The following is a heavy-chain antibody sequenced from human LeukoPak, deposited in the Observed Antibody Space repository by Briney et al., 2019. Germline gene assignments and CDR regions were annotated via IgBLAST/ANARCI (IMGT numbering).Heavy chain of an antibody. D-gene: IGHD6-6*01. V-gene: IGHV3-21*01. CDR1: GFTFSSYS. CDR3: ARQGSSDAFDI. CDR2: ISSSSSYI. Sequence: GGSLRLSCAASGFTFSSYSMNWVRQAPGKGLEWVSSISSSSSYIYYADSVKGQFTISRDNAKNSLYLQMNSLRAEDTAVYYCARQGSSDAFDIWGQGTMVTVSS. J-gene: IGHJ3*02.